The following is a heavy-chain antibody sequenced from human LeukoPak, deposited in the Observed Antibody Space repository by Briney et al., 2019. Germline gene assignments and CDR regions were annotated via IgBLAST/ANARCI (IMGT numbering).Heavy chain of an antibody. CDR3: ARDVCSSTSCYAFDY. CDR1: GFSFSSYS. D-gene: IGHD2-2*01. V-gene: IGHV3-21*01. Sequence: GGSLRLSCAASGFSFSSYSMNWVRQAPGKGLEWVSSISSSSSYIYYADSVKGRFTISRDNAKNSLYLQMNSLRAEDTAVYYCARDVCSSTSCYAFDYWGQGTLVTVSS. J-gene: IGHJ4*02. CDR2: ISSSSSYI.